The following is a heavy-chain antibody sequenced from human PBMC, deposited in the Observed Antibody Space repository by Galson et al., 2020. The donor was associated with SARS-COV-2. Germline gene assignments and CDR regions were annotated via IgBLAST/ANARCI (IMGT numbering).Heavy chain of an antibody. V-gene: IGHV4-31*03. CDR3: ARGTGAYYDSRGYDS. CDR1: GGSISSGDFY. J-gene: IGHJ4*02. D-gene: IGHD3-22*01. Sequence: SETLSITCPVAGGSISSGDFYWSWIRQHPGKGLEWIGYIYYSGSTYYNPSLESRVTISVDTSKTQFSLKLRSVTAADTAVYYCARGTGAYYDSRGYDSWGQGTLVTVYS. CDR2: IYYSGST.